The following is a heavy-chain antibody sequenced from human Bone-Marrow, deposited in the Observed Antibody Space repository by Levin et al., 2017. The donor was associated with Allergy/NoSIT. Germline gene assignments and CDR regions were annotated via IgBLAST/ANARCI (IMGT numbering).Heavy chain of an antibody. Sequence: SQTLSLTCVVSGDSVRTVDHYWNWIRQTPGKGLEWIGNIFYSGTTHYNPSLRRRVTLSVDTSKNEISLRLYSVTAADTAVYYCARDRAYGDIHYFFDFWGQGHLVTVSS. CDR2: IFYSGTT. V-gene: IGHV4-31*11. J-gene: IGHJ4*02. D-gene: IGHD4-17*01. CDR1: GDSVRTVDHY. CDR3: ARDRAYGDIHYFFDF.